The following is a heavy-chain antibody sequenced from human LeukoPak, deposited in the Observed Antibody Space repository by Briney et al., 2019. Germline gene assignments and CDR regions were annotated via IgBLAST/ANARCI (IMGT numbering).Heavy chain of an antibody. D-gene: IGHD5-18*01. CDR2: IYHSGST. CDR3: ARGGWDTAPYYFDY. CDR1: GGSISSGSYS. J-gene: IGHJ4*02. Sequence: PSETLSLTCAVSGGSISSGSYSWSWIRQPPGKGLERIGYIYHSGSTYYNPSLKSRVTISVDRSKNQVSLKLSSVTAADTAVYYCARGGWDTAPYYFDYWGQGTLVTVS. V-gene: IGHV4-30-2*01.